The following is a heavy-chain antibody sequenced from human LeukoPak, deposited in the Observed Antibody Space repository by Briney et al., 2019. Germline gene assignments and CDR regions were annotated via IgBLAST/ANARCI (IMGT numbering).Heavy chain of an antibody. V-gene: IGHV4-4*02. CDR3: VASGDYFLNY. CDR1: GGSVSDSNW. Sequence: SGTLSLTCAISGGSVSDSNWWTWVRQPPGKGLEWIGEIYHTGSTNYNPSLKSRVAMSVDKSKNHFSLRLSSVTAADTAVYYCVASGDYFLNYWGQGTLVTVSS. CDR2: IYHTGST. D-gene: IGHD4-17*01. J-gene: IGHJ4*02.